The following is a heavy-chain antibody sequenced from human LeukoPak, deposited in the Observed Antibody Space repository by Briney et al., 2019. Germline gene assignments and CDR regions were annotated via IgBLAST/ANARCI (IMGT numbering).Heavy chain of an antibody. Sequence: GGSLRLSCAASGFTFSSYEMNWVRQAPGKGLEWVSYISSSGSTIYYADSVKGRFTISRDNSKNTLYLQMNSLRAEDTAVYYCARDADGYHYWGQGTLVTVSS. D-gene: IGHD5-24*01. V-gene: IGHV3-48*03. CDR3: ARDADGYHY. J-gene: IGHJ4*02. CDR2: ISSSGSTI. CDR1: GFTFSSYE.